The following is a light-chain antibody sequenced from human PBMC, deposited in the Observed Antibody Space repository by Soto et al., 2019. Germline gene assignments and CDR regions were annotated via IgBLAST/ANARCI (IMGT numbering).Light chain of an antibody. CDR2: GAS. CDR3: QQSYKTPRT. Sequence: DIQMTQSPSSLSASVGDTVTFTCRASQTVSTYLNWYLLKPGKAPKLLIYGASSLQSGVPSRFSANGSATEFALTISGLRPEDSETFYCQQSYKTPRTFGQGRRLEIK. V-gene: IGKV1-39*01. CDR1: QTVSTY. J-gene: IGKJ2*01.